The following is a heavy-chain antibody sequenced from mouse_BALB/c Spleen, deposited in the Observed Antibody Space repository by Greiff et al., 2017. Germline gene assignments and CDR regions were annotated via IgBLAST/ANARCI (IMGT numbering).Heavy chain of an antibody. CDR3: VRDVLGLYY. D-gene: IGHD4-1*01. Sequence: VKLMESGPGLVAPSQSLSITCTVSGFSLTSYDISWIRQPPGKGLEWLGVIWTGGGTNYNSAFMSRLSISKDNSKSQVFLKMNSLQTDDTAIYYCVRDVLGLYYWGQGTTLTVSS. J-gene: IGHJ2*01. CDR2: IWTGGGT. CDR1: GFSLTSYD. V-gene: IGHV2-9-2*01.